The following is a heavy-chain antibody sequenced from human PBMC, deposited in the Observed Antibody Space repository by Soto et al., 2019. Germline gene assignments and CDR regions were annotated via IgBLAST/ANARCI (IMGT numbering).Heavy chain of an antibody. J-gene: IGHJ6*02. CDR2: IDPSDSYT. CDR3: ARQARYCSSTSCSSTYYYYGMDV. Sequence: EVQLVQSGAEVKKPGESLRISCKGSGYSFTSYWISWVRQMPGKGLEWMGRIDPSDSYTNYSPSFQGHVTISADKSISTAYLQWSSLKASDTAMYYCARQARYCSSTSCSSTYYYYGMDVWGQGTTVTVSS. CDR1: GYSFTSYW. V-gene: IGHV5-10-1*03. D-gene: IGHD2-2*01.